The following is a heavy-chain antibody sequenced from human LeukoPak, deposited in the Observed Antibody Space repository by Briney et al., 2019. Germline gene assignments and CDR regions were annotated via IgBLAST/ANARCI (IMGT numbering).Heavy chain of an antibody. CDR2: IYYSGST. CDR3: ANYCSSSSCHTRRAFDI. J-gene: IGHJ3*02. CDR1: DGSISSSSYD. D-gene: IGHD2-2*02. Sequence: SETLSLTCTVSDGSISSSSYDWGWLRQPPGRGLEGFGSIYYSGSTYYSPSLKSRLAISVDTSKNQFSLKLSSVTAADTAVYYCANYCSSSSCHTRRAFDIWGQGTMVTVSS. V-gene: IGHV4-39*01.